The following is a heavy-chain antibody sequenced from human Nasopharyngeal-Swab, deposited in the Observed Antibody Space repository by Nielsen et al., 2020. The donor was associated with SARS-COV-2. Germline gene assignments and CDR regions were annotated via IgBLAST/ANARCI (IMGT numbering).Heavy chain of an antibody. D-gene: IGHD3-16*01. J-gene: IGHJ2*01. CDR3: ARGGWYFDF. Sequence: GESLKISCAASGFTFSIFGMHWVRQAPGKGLEWVAFIAHDASNEYYGDSVKGRFSISRDSSKNTLYLQMDSLRGEDTAVYYCARGGWYFDFWGRGTLVTVSS. V-gene: IGHV3-30*03. CDR1: GFTFSIFG. CDR2: IAHDASNE.